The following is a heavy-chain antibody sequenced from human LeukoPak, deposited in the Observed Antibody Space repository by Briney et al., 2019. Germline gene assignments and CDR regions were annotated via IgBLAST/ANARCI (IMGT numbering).Heavy chain of an antibody. D-gene: IGHD3-10*01. CDR1: GFTVSSNY. Sequence: PGGSLRLSCAASGFTVSSNYMSWVRQAPGKGLEWVSVIYSGGSTYYADSVKGRFTISRHNSKNTQYLQMNSLRAEDTAVYYCARELWFGEFYSDYWGQGTLVTVSS. CDR2: IYSGGST. V-gene: IGHV3-53*04. CDR3: ARELWFGEFYSDY. J-gene: IGHJ4*02.